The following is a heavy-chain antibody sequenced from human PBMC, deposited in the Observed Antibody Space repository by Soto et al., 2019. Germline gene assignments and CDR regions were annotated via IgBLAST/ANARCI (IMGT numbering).Heavy chain of an antibody. J-gene: IGHJ4*02. V-gene: IGHV4-31*03. D-gene: IGHD2-15*01. Sequence: TSETLSLTCTVSGGSISSGGYYWSWIRQHPGKGLEWIGYIYYSGSTYYNPSLKNRVTISVDTSKNQFSLKLSSVTAADTAVYYCARAPGGTVVSYYFDYWGQGTLVTVSS. CDR2: IYYSGST. CDR1: GGSISSGGYY. CDR3: ARAPGGTVVSYYFDY.